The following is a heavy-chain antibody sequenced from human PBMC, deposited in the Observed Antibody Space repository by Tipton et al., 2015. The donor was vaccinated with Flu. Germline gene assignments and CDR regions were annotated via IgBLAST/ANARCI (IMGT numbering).Heavy chain of an antibody. CDR2: IYYSGST. D-gene: IGHD5-18*01. CDR3: ARDAEVYNYGSWFDP. J-gene: IGHJ5*02. Sequence: TLSLTCTVSGGSISSYYWSWIRQPPGKGLEWIGYIYYSGSTNYNPSLKSRVTISVDTSKNQFSLKLSSVTAADTAVYYCARDAEVYNYGSWFDPWGQGTLVPVSS. V-gene: IGHV4-59*01. CDR1: GGSISSYY.